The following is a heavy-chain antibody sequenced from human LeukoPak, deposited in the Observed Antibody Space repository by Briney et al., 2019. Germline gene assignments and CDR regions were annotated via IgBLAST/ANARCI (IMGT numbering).Heavy chain of an antibody. CDR1: GGSFSGYY. D-gene: IGHD3-22*01. J-gene: IGHJ4*02. Sequence: SETLSLTCAVYGGSFSGYYWSWIRQPPGKGLEWIGEINHSGSTNYNPSLKSRVTISVDTSKNQFSLKLSSVTAADTAVYYCARARKYYYDSSGLLDYWGQRTLVTVSS. CDR3: ARARKYYYDSSGLLDY. V-gene: IGHV4-34*01. CDR2: INHSGST.